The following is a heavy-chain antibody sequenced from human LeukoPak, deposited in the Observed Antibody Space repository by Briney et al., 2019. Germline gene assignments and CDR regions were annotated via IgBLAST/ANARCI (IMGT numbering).Heavy chain of an antibody. D-gene: IGHD1-26*01. CDR2: IWYDGSNK. Sequence: PGGSLRLSCAASGFTFSSYGMHWVRQAPGKGLEWVAVIWYDGSNKYYADSVKGRFTISRDNSKNTLYLQMNSLRAEDTAVYYCARDGVEWELLFLYYWGQGTLVTVSS. CDR1: GFTFSSYG. J-gene: IGHJ4*02. CDR3: ARDGVEWELLFLYY. V-gene: IGHV3-30*19.